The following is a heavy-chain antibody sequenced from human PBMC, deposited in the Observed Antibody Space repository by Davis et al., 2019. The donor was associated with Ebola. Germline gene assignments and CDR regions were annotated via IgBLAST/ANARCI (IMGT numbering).Heavy chain of an antibody. CDR3: AKLGTRWHIVVVTAILWGHYGMDV. J-gene: IGHJ6*02. Sequence: GESLKISCAASGFTFSSYAMSWVRQAPGKGLEWVSAISGSGGSTYYADSVKGRFTISRDNSKNTLYLQMNSLRAEDTAVYYCAKLGTRWHIVVVTAILWGHYGMDVWGQGTTVTVSS. CDR1: GFTFSSYA. D-gene: IGHD2-21*02. CDR2: ISGSGGST. V-gene: IGHV3-23*01.